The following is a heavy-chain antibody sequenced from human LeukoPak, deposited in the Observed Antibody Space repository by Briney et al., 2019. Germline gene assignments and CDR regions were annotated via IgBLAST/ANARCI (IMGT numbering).Heavy chain of an antibody. J-gene: IGHJ6*02. D-gene: IGHD3-22*01. CDR3: ARAYDSSGYYAYYYGMDV. Sequence: GESPRLSCAASGFTVNSNYMSWVRQAPGKGLEWVSLIYSGGSTYYADSVKGRFTISRDNSKNTLYLQMNSLRAEDTAVYYCARAYDSSGYYAYYYGMDVWGQGTTVTVSS. CDR2: IYSGGST. CDR1: GFTVNSNY. V-gene: IGHV3-53*01.